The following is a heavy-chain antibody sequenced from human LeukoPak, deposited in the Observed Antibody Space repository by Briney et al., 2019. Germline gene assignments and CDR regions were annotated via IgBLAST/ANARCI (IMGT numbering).Heavy chain of an antibody. Sequence: GASVKVSCKASGGTFSSYAISWVRQAPGQGLEWMGGIIPIFGTANYAQKFQGRVTITTDESTSTAYMELSSLRSEDAAVYYCANPRRREGFGAFDIWGQGTMVTVSS. CDR1: GGTFSSYA. CDR2: IIPIFGTA. J-gene: IGHJ3*02. V-gene: IGHV1-69*05. CDR3: ANPRRREGFGAFDI. D-gene: IGHD3-10*01.